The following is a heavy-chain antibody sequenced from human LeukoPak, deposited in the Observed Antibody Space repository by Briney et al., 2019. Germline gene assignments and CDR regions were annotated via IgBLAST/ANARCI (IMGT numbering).Heavy chain of an antibody. CDR2: ISYDGSNK. J-gene: IGHJ5*02. CDR1: GFTFSSDA. Sequence: PGRSLRLSCAASGFTFSSDAMHWDRQAPGKGLEWVAVISYDGSNKYYADSVKGRFTISRDNSKNTLYLQMNSLRAEDTAVYYCARGPPLGISWGQGTLVTVSS. D-gene: IGHD1-14*01. CDR3: ARGPPLGIS. V-gene: IGHV3-30-3*01.